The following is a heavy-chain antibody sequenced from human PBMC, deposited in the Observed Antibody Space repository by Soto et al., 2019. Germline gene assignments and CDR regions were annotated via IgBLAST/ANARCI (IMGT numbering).Heavy chain of an antibody. CDR2: INTDGSVA. CDR1: GLTFRSYW. Sequence: VQLVESGGGLVQPGESLRLSCAASGLTFRSYWMHWVRQAPGKGLVWVSSINTDGSVAVYVDSVKGRSTISRDNAKNPLFLRMKSLRAEVNAGDSCVRDMQEWRPDSWGQGTLVTVSS. J-gene: IGHJ5*01. D-gene: IGHD3-3*01. V-gene: IGHV3-74*03. CDR3: VRDMQEWRPDS.